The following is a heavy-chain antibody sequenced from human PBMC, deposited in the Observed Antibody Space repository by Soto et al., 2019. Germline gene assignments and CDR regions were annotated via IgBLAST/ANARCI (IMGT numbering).Heavy chain of an antibody. Sequence: PSETLSLTCTVSGGSVSSGSYYWSWIRQPPGKGLEWIGYIYYSGSTNYNPSLKSRVTISVDTSKNQFSLKLSSVTAADTAVYYCARAHNHSLAHLGWFDPWSQGTLVTVSS. CDR1: GGSVSSGSYY. CDR3: ARAHNHSLAHLGWFDP. V-gene: IGHV4-61*01. CDR2: IYYSGST. D-gene: IGHD1-20*01. J-gene: IGHJ5*02.